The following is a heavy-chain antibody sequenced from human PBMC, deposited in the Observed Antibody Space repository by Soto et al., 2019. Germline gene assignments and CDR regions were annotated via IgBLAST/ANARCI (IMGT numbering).Heavy chain of an antibody. CDR1: GFTFSSYA. CDR3: ARPLWRDDYNWGYFDL. Sequence: RGSLRLCCAASGFTFSSYAMHWVRQAPGKGLEWVAVISYDGSNKYYADSVKGRFTISRDNSKNTLYLQMNSLRTEDTAVYYCARPLWRDDYNWGYFDLWGRGTLVTVSS. V-gene: IGHV3-30-3*01. D-gene: IGHD4-4*01. J-gene: IGHJ2*01. CDR2: ISYDGSNK.